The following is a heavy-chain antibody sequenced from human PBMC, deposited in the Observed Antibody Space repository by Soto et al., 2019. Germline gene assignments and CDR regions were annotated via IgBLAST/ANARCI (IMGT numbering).Heavy chain of an antibody. V-gene: IGHV3-7*03. CDR3: GRVPLDGNYANGVDV. CDR1: GFNFNTYW. CDR2: IDTDGSRK. Sequence: GGSLRLSCAASGFNFNTYWMYWVRQAPGKGLEWVANIDTDGSRKNYVDSVKGRFIISRDNAKSSLFLQMNSLRAEDTAVYYCGRVPLDGNYANGVDVWGQGTTVTVSS. J-gene: IGHJ6*02. D-gene: IGHD4-17*01.